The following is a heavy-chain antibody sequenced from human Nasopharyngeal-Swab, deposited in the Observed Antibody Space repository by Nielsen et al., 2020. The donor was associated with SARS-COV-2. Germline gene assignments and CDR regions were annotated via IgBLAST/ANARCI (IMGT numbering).Heavy chain of an antibody. V-gene: IGHV1-46*01. D-gene: IGHD3-3*01. Sequence: ASVKVSCKASGYTFTSHYMHWVRQAPGQGLEWMGIINPSGGGTTYAQKFRGRVTMTRDTSTSTVYMELSSLRSEDTAVYYCARSYYDFWSGYLEYYYGMDVWGQGTTVTVSS. CDR3: ARSYYDFWSGYLEYYYGMDV. CDR2: INPSGGGT. J-gene: IGHJ6*02. CDR1: GYTFTSHY.